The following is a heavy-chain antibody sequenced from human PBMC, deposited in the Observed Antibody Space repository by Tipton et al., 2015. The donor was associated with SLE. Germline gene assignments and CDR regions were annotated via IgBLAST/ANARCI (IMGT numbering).Heavy chain of an antibody. CDR1: GFTFSSYA. Sequence: SLRLSCAASGFTFSSYAMHWVRQAPGKGLEWVAVISYDGSNKYYADSVKGRFTISRDNAKNSLYLQMNSLKTEDTAVYYCTTEMWPSAFDIWGQGTMVTVSS. V-gene: IGHV3-30-3*01. J-gene: IGHJ3*02. CDR2: ISYDGSNK. CDR3: TTEMWPSAFDI. D-gene: IGHD2-21*01.